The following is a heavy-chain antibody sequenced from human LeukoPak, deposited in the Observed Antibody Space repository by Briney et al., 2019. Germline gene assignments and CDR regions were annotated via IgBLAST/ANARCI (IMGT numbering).Heavy chain of an antibody. CDR1: GFTFSGYG. D-gene: IGHD2-2*01. CDR2: IRYDGSNK. V-gene: IGHV3-30*02. CDR3: ARTRGIVVVPAARFDY. J-gene: IGHJ4*02. Sequence: AGGSLRLSCVASGFTFSGYGMHWVRQAPGKGLEWVSFIRYDGSNKYYADSVKGRFTISRDNSKNTLYLQMKSLRAEDTAVYYCARTRGIVVVPAARFDYWGQGTLVTVSS.